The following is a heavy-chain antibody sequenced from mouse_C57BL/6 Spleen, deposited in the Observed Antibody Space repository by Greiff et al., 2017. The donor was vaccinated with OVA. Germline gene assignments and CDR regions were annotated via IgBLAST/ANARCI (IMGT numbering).Heavy chain of an antibody. CDR1: GYTFTSYW. CDR3: AREGLIPVDC. D-gene: IGHD3-1*01. Sequence: VQLQQPGAELVRPGSSVKLSCKASGYTFTSYWMHWVQQRPIQGLEWIGNIDPSDSETHYNQKFKDKATFTVDKSSSTDYMQRSRLTSEDSAVYDCAREGLIPVDCRGQSTTLTVSS. CDR2: IDPSDSET. V-gene: IGHV1-52*01. J-gene: IGHJ2*01.